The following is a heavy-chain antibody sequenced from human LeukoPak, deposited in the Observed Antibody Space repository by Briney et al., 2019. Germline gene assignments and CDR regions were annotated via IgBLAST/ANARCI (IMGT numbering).Heavy chain of an antibody. CDR3: AREDSPEGPFDY. V-gene: IGHV3-30*03. D-gene: IGHD2-21*01. CDR2: ISYDGSNK. CDR1: GFIISNYG. Sequence: PGGSLRLSCAASGFIISNYGMHWVRQAPGKGLEWVAVISYDGSNKYYADSVKGRFTISRDNSKNTLYLQMNSLRAEDTAVYYCAREDSPEGPFDYWGQGTLVTVSS. J-gene: IGHJ4*02.